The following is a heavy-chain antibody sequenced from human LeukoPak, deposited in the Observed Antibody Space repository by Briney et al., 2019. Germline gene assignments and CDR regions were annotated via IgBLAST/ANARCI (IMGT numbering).Heavy chain of an antibody. CDR1: GYTFTSYD. Sequence: ASVKVSCKASGYTFTSYDINWVRQATGQGLEWMGWMNPNSGNTGYAQKLQGRVTMTRNTSISTAYMELSSLRSEDTAVYYCARARGTYGSGSYYNRWFDPWGQGTLVTVSS. J-gene: IGHJ5*02. CDR3: ARARGTYGSGSYYNRWFDP. CDR2: MNPNSGNT. V-gene: IGHV1-8*01. D-gene: IGHD3-10*01.